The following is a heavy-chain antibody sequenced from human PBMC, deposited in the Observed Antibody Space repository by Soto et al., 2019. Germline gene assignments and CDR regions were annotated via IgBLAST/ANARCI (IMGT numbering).Heavy chain of an antibody. Sequence: QITLKESGPTLVKPTQTLTLTCTFSGFSLSTSGVGVGWIRQPPGKALEWLARIYWDDDQRYSPSLRSRLTLNKDTSKHQVVLTMTNMDPVDTATYYFAHNWACTNGVCYGFDPWGQGTLVTVSS. D-gene: IGHD2-8*01. CDR2: IYWDDDQ. J-gene: IGHJ5*02. CDR1: GFSLSTSGVG. CDR3: AHNWACTNGVCYGFDP. V-gene: IGHV2-5*02.